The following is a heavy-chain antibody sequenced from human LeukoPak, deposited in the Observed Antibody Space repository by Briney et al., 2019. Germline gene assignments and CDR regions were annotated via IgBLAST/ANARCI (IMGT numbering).Heavy chain of an antibody. CDR1: GFSFSSYA. CDR2: ISGSGGST. V-gene: IGHV3-23*01. D-gene: IGHD3-22*01. J-gene: IGHJ3*02. Sequence: AGGSLRLSCAASGFSFSSYAMTWVRQAPGKGLEWVSAISGSGGSTYYADSVKGRFTISRDNSKNTLYLQMNSLRAEDTAVYYCASMGYDRLYAFDIWGQGTMVTVSS. CDR3: ASMGYDRLYAFDI.